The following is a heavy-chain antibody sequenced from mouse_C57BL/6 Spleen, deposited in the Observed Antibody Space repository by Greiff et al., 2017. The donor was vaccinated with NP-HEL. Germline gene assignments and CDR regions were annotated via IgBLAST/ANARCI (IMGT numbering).Heavy chain of an antibody. CDR1: GYAFSSYW. V-gene: IGHV1-80*01. Sequence: VQLQQSGAELVKPGASVKISCKASGYAFSSYWMNWVKQRPGKGLEWIGQIYPGDGDPNYNGKFKGKATLTADTASSTAYMQLSSLTSEDSAVYFCARDYGSSFAYWGQGTLVTVSA. CDR3: ARDYGSSFAY. J-gene: IGHJ3*01. D-gene: IGHD1-1*01. CDR2: IYPGDGDP.